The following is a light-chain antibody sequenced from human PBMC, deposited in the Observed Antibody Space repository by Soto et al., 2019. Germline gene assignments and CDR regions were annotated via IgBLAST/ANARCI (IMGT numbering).Light chain of an antibody. CDR3: QSYDSSLNRV. CDR1: SSNIGANYD. CDR2: GDN. J-gene: IGLJ1*01. V-gene: IGLV1-40*01. Sequence: QSVLSQPPSVPGAPGQRITISCTGSSSNIGANYDVHWYRQVPGTAPKLLMSGDNNRPSGVADRFSGSKSGTSASLAITRLQAEDEADYYCQSYDSSLNRVFGTGTKLTVL.